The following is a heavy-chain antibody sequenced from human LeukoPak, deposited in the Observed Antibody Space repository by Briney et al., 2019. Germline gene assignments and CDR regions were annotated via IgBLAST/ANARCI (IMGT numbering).Heavy chain of an antibody. J-gene: IGHJ4*02. CDR1: GFTFSSYA. CDR3: ARSLKWNLVGFDY. D-gene: IGHD1-1*01. V-gene: IGHV3-23*01. CDR2: ISASGGNT. Sequence: GGSLRPSCAASGFTFSSYAMTWVRQAPGKGLEWVSVISASGGNTFYADSVKGRFTISRGDSKNTLYVQMSSLRAEDTAVYYCARSLKWNLVGFDYWGQGTLVTVSS.